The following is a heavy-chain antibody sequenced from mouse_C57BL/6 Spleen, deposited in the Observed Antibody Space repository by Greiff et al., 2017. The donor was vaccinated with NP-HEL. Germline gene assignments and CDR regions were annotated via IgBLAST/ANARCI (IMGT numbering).Heavy chain of an antibody. CDR1: GYTFTSYW. CDR3: ARVTTVVATPYFDV. Sequence: VQLQQPGAELVKPGASVKLSCKASGYTFTSYWMQWVKQRPGQGLEWIGEIDPSDSYTNSNQKFKGKATLTVDTSSSTAYMQLSSLTSEDSAVYYCARVTTVVATPYFDVWGTGTTVTVSS. D-gene: IGHD1-1*01. V-gene: IGHV1-50*01. CDR2: IDPSDSYT. J-gene: IGHJ1*03.